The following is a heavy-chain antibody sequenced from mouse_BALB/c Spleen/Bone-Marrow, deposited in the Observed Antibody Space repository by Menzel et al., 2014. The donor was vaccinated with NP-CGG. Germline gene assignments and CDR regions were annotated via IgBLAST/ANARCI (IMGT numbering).Heavy chain of an antibody. CDR3: TRSYYAKEGAWFAY. D-gene: IGHD1-1*01. CDR1: GYTFTSYY. CDR2: INPSNGGT. V-gene: IGHV1S81*02. J-gene: IGHJ3*01. Sequence: QVQLQQSGAELVKPGASVKLSCKASGYTFTSYYMYWVKQRPGQGLEWIGGINPSNGGTNFNEKFKSKATLTVDKPSSTAYMQLSSLTSEDSAVYYCTRSYYAKEGAWFAYWGQGTLVTVSA.